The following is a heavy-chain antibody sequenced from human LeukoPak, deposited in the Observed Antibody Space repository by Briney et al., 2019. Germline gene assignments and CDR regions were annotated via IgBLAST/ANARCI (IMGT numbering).Heavy chain of an antibody. CDR2: ISADSGDR. D-gene: IGHD3-10*01. Sequence: ASVKVSCKASGDSFSNYGFAWVRQAPGQGLEWMGWISADSGDRYYAQNFQHRVTMTTDTSTTTGYMELRSLRSDDTAVYYCARASVRGTNHINWFDPWGQGTLVTVSS. V-gene: IGHV1-18*01. CDR3: ARASVRGTNHINWFDP. CDR1: GDSFSNYG. J-gene: IGHJ5*02.